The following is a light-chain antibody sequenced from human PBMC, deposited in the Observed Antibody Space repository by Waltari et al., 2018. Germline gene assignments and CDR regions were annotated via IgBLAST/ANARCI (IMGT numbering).Light chain of an antibody. Sequence: QSALTQPASVSGSLGQSITISCTGTSSDVGSYNLVSWYQQHPGKAPKVMIYEGSKWPSGVSDRFSGSESGNTAFLTISGLQAEDEADYYCCSYAGGSALVFGGGTKLTVL. J-gene: IGLJ2*01. V-gene: IGLV2-23*01. CDR3: CSYAGGSALV. CDR2: EGS. CDR1: SSDVGSYNL.